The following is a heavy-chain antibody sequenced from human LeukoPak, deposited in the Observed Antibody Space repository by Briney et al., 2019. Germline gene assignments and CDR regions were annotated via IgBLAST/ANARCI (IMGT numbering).Heavy chain of an antibody. CDR3: ARDVRAGDGYNYDY. V-gene: IGHV4-59*11. CDR2: VFHTGNT. Sequence: KPSETLSLTCTVSGGSTSDHYWTWLRQPPGKGLEWIGFVFHTGNTDYNPSLKSRVTISLDTSKNKFFLILSSVTAADTAVYYCARDVRAGDGYNYDYWGQGTLVTVSS. D-gene: IGHD5-24*01. CDR1: GGSTSDHY. J-gene: IGHJ4*02.